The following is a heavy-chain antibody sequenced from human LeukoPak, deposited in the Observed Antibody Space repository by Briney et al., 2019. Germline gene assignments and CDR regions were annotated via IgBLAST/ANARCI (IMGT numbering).Heavy chain of an antibody. J-gene: IGHJ4*02. CDR3: AKEGSSSWYYFDY. CDR1: GFTFSSYG. V-gene: IGHV3-30*18. Sequence: PGGSLRLSCAASGFTFSSYGMHWVRQAPGKGLEWVAVISSDGSNKYYADSVKGRFTISRDNSKNTLYLQMNSLRAEDTVVYYCAKEGSSSWYYFDYWGQGTLVTVSS. CDR2: ISSDGSNK. D-gene: IGHD6-13*01.